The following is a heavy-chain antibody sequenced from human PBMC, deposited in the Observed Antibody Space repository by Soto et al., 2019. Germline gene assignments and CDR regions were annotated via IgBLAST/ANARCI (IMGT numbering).Heavy chain of an antibody. CDR2: IYPDESDT. J-gene: IGHJ6*02. V-gene: IGHV5-51*01. Sequence: GESLKISCKGSGYSFTSYWIGWVRQMPGKGLEWMAIIYPDESDTRYSPSFQGHVTISADKSISTAYLQWSTLKASDTAKYYCARLGFEYDISTPYYNVLHYNGVDVWGQGTSVTVSS. CDR1: GYSFTSYW. D-gene: IGHD3-9*01. CDR3: ARLGFEYDISTPYYNVLHYNGVDV.